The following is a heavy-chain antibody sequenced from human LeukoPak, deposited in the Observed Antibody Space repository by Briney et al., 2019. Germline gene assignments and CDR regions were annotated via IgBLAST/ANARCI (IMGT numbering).Heavy chain of an antibody. V-gene: IGHV1-46*02. J-gene: IGHJ6*02. CDR3: ARSQWLVRPYYGMDV. D-gene: IGHD6-19*01. CDR2: INPSGGST. Sequence: ASVKVSCKASEDGFNTDGINWVRRAPGQGLEWMGIINPSGGSTSYAQKFQGRVTMTRDTSTSTVYMELSSLRSEDTAVYYCARSQWLVRPYYGMDVWGQGTTVTVSS. CDR1: EDGFNTDG.